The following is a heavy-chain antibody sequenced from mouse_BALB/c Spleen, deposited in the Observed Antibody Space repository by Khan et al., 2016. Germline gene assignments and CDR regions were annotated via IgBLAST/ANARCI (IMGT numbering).Heavy chain of an antibody. Sequence: QIQLVQSGPELKKPGETVKISCKASGYTFTNYGMNWVKQAPGKGLKWMGWINTNTGEPTYAEEFKGRFAFSLETSASTAYLQINNLKNEVTAGYVCASDGSSYYAMDYWGQGTSVTVSS. CDR1: GYTFTNYG. D-gene: IGHD1-1*01. V-gene: IGHV9-3*02. J-gene: IGHJ4*01. CDR3: ASDGSSYYAMDY. CDR2: INTNTGEP.